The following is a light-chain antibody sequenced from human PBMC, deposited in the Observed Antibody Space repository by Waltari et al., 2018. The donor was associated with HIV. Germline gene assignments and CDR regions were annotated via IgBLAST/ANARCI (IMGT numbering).Light chain of an antibody. V-gene: IGLV1-40*01. Sequence: QSVLTPPPSVSGAPGQRVTISCTGSSSNIGAGSDVPWYQQLPGTAPKVLIYGNTNRPSGVPDRFSGSKSGTSASLAITGLQAEDEADYYCQSYDSSLSGFVVFGGGTKVTVL. CDR1: SSNIGAGSD. J-gene: IGLJ2*01. CDR2: GNT. CDR3: QSYDSSLSGFVV.